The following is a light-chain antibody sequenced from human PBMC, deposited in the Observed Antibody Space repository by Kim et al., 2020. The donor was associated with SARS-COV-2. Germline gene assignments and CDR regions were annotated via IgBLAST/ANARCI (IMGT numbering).Light chain of an antibody. V-gene: IGLV2-14*03. CDR2: DVT. Sequence: QSALTQPASVSGSPGQTITISCTGTSSDVGIYNYVSWYQQPPGKAPKLIIYDVTKRSAGVSGRFSGSKSGKTASLTISGLKIDDEADYYCVSYTSSIALVFGGGTQLTVL. CDR3: VSYTSSIALV. J-gene: IGLJ2*01. CDR1: SSDVGIYNY.